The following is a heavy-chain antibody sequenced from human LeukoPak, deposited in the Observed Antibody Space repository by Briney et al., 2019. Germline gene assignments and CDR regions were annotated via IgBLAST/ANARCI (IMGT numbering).Heavy chain of an antibody. Sequence: ASVKVSCKASGYTFTGYYMHWVRQAPGQGLEWMGWINPNSGGTNYAQKFQGRVTMTRDTSISTAYMELSRLRSDDTAVYYCARGYGSGWYKGAFDIWGQGTMVTVSS. CDR3: ARGYGSGWYKGAFDI. CDR1: GYTFTGYY. J-gene: IGHJ3*02. D-gene: IGHD6-19*01. V-gene: IGHV1-2*02. CDR2: INPNSGGT.